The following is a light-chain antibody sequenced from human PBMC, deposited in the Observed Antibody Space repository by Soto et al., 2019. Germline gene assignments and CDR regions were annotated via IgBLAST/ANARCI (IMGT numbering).Light chain of an antibody. CDR1: QSVLYSSNNKNY. CDR3: QQYYSTPWT. CDR2: WTS. Sequence: DIVITQSPDSLAFSLGERATINCKSSQSVLYSSNNKNYLAWYQQKPGQPPKLLIYWTSTRESGVPDRFSGSGSGTDFTLTISSLQAEDAAVYYCQQYYSTPWTFGQGTKV. V-gene: IGKV4-1*01. J-gene: IGKJ1*01.